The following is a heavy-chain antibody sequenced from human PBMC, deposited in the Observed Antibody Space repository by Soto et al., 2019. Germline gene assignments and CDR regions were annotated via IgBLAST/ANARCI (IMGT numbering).Heavy chain of an antibody. CDR1: GFSLSTSGVG. J-gene: IGHJ3*02. D-gene: IGHD3-9*01. CDR2: IYWDDDK. Sequence: SGPTLVKPTQTLTLTCTFSGFSLSTSGVGVGWIRQPPGKALEWLALIYWDDDKRYSPSLKGRLTITKDTSKTLVVLTMTNMDPVDTATYYCAHRHRPYYDILTGYYEQKGWMAFDIWGQGTMVTVSS. CDR3: AHRHRPYYDILTGYYEQKGWMAFDI. V-gene: IGHV2-5*02.